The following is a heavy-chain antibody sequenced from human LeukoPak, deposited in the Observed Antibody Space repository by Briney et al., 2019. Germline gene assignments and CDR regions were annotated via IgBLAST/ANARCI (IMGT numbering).Heavy chain of an antibody. CDR3: ARHSDYVWGSYPSSAFDI. V-gene: IGHV4-39*01. J-gene: IGHJ3*02. D-gene: IGHD3-16*02. Sequence: PSETLSLTCTVSGGSISSGGHYWSWIRQPPGKGLEWIGSIYYSGSTYYNPSLKSRVTISVDTSKNQFSLKLSSVTAADTAVYYCARHSDYVWGSYPSSAFDIWGQGTMVTVSS. CDR2: IYYSGST. CDR1: GGSISSGGHY.